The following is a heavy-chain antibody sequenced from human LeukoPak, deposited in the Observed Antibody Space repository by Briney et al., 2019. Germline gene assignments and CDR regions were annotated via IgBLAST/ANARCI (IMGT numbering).Heavy chain of an antibody. Sequence: GASVKVSRKASGGTFSSYATSWVRQAPGQGLEWMGGIIPIFGTANYAQKFQGRVTITADKSTSTAYMELSSLRSEDTAVYYCARGAIFGVVPLDYWGQGTLVTVSS. D-gene: IGHD3-3*01. V-gene: IGHV1-69*06. CDR1: GGTFSSYA. J-gene: IGHJ4*02. CDR2: IIPIFGTA. CDR3: ARGAIFGVVPLDY.